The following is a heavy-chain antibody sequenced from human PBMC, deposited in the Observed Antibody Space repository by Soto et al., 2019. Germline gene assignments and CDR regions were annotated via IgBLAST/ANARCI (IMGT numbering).Heavy chain of an antibody. Sequence: PGGSLRLSCAASGFTFSNAWMNWVRQAPGKGLEWVGRIKSKTDGGTTDYAAPVKGRFTISRDDSKNTLYLQMNSLKTEDTAVYYCTRDPSTYYYDSSGYNPPGYWGQRTLVTVSS. J-gene: IGHJ4*02. D-gene: IGHD3-22*01. CDR2: IKSKTDGGTT. CDR3: TRDPSTYYYDSSGYNPPGY. V-gene: IGHV3-15*07. CDR1: GFTFSNAW.